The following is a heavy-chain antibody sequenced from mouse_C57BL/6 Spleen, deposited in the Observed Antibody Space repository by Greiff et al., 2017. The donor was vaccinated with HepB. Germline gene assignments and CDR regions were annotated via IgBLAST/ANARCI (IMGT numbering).Heavy chain of an antibody. Sequence: EVQLVESGPGLVKPSQSLSLTCSVTGYSITSGYYWNWIRQFPGNKLEWMGYISYDGSNNYNPSLKNRISITRDTSKNQFFLKLNSVTTEDTATYYCARDGYDKGDYWGQGTTLTVSS. CDR3: ARDGYDKGDY. V-gene: IGHV3-6*01. D-gene: IGHD2-2*01. CDR1: GYSITSGYY. J-gene: IGHJ2*01. CDR2: ISYDGSN.